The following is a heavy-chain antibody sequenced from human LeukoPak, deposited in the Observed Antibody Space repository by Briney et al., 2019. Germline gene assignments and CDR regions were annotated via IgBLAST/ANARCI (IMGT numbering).Heavy chain of an antibody. CDR3: ARDKIFGVVIISSGMDV. CDR2: ISSSSSYI. D-gene: IGHD3-3*01. Sequence: PGGSLRLSCAASGFTFSSYSMNWVRQAPGKGLEWVSSISSSSSYIYYADSVKGRFTISRDNAKNSLYLQMNSLRAEDTAVYYCARDKIFGVVIISSGMDVWGQGTTVTVSS. V-gene: IGHV3-21*01. CDR1: GFTFSSYS. J-gene: IGHJ6*02.